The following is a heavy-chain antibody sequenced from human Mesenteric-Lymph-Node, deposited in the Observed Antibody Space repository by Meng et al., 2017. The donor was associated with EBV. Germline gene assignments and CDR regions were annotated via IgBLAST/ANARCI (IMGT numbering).Heavy chain of an antibody. J-gene: IGHJ4*02. CDR1: GYTFTNYA. V-gene: IGHV7-4-1*02. D-gene: IGHD2-21*02. CDR2: INTNTGNP. CDR3: ARDSEGNDLSFDY. Sequence: QVHLLNCWFELKKPGAAVTVSCKASGYTFTNYALTWVRQDPGQGLEWLGWINTNTGNPTYAPGFAGRYVFSLDTSVSTAYLQISSLKADDSAVYYCARDSEGNDLSFDYWGQGTLVTVSS.